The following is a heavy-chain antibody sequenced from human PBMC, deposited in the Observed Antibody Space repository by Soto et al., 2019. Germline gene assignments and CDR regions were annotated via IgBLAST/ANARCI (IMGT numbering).Heavy chain of an antibody. V-gene: IGHV4-31*03. D-gene: IGHD3-10*01. CDR3: ARVHPKGSGLVDY. J-gene: IGHJ4*02. CDR2: IYYSGST. Sequence: QVQLQESGPGLVKPSQTLSLTCTVSGGSISSGGYYWSWIRQHPGKGLEWIGYIYYSGSTYYNPALMSRFSISVETSKIQFSLKRSSVTAADTAVYSCARVHPKGSGLVDYCGQGTLVTVSS. CDR1: GGSISSGGYY.